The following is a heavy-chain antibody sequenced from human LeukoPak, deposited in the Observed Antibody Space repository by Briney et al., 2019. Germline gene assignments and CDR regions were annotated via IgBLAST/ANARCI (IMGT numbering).Heavy chain of an antibody. CDR3: ARQKSSGYYRRGFDP. Sequence: SETPSLTCAVYGGSFSGYYWSWIRQPPGKGLEWIGEINHSGSTNYNPSLKSRVTISVDTSKNQFSLKLSSVTAADTAVYYCARQKSSGYYRRGFDPWGQGTLVTVSS. V-gene: IGHV4-34*01. J-gene: IGHJ5*02. D-gene: IGHD3-22*01. CDR2: INHSGST. CDR1: GGSFSGYY.